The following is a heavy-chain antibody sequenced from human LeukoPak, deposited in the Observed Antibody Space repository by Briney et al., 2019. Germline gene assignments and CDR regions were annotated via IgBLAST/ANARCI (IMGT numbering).Heavy chain of an antibody. Sequence: GGSLRLSCAASGFTFNSYSMNWVRQAPGKGLEWVSSISSSSSYIYYADSVKGRFTISRDNAKNSLYLQMNSLRAEDTAVYYCARAIADYYDSSGYRYWGQGTLVTVSS. J-gene: IGHJ4*02. D-gene: IGHD3-22*01. CDR1: GFTFNSYS. V-gene: IGHV3-21*01. CDR2: ISSSSSYI. CDR3: ARAIADYYDSSGYRY.